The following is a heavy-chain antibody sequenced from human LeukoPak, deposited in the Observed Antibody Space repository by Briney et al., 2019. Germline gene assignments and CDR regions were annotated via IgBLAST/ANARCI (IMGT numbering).Heavy chain of an antibody. CDR1: GYTFTGYY. Sequence: GASVKVSCKASGYTFTGYYMHWVRQAPGQGLEWMGWINPNSGSTNYAQKFQGRVAMTRDTSISTAYMELSRLRADDTAVYYCARVQFGSIALLHWGQGTLVTVSS. CDR2: INPNSGST. V-gene: IGHV1-2*02. CDR3: ARVQFGSIALLH. D-gene: IGHD2-15*01. J-gene: IGHJ4*02.